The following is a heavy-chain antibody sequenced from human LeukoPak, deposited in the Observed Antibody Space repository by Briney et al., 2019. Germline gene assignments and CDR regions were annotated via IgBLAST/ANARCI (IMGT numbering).Heavy chain of an antibody. CDR2: IYHSGNT. J-gene: IGHJ4*02. V-gene: IGHV4-38-2*02. D-gene: IGHD5-24*01. Sequence: SETLSLTCAVSGYSINSDYYWGWIRQPPGKGLEWIGHIYHSGNTNYNSSLKSRVTISVDTSKNQFSLNLRSVTAADTAVSYCARDLGMGTRIDFRGQGTLVTVSS. CDR1: GYSINSDYY. CDR3: ARDLGMGTRIDF.